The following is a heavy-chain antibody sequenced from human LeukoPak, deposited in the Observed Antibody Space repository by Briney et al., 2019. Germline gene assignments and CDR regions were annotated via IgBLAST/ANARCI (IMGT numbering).Heavy chain of an antibody. J-gene: IGHJ4*02. CDR1: GGTFSSYA. Sequence: SVKVSCKASGGTFSSYAISWVRQDPGQGLEWMGGIIPIFGTANYAQKFQGRVTITADDSTSTAYMELSSLRSEDTAVYYCARDVLAGPGGTLLGYFDYWGQGTLVTVSS. V-gene: IGHV1-69*13. CDR3: ARDVLAGPGGTLLGYFDY. CDR2: IIPIFGTA. D-gene: IGHD1-14*01.